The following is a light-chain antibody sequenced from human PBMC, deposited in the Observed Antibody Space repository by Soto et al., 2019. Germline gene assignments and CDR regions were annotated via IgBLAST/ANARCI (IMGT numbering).Light chain of an antibody. J-gene: IGLJ1*01. V-gene: IGLV1-51*01. CDR3: GSWDSSLSAYV. Sequence: SVLTRPPSGSAAPGQKVTISCSGSSSNIGDNSVSWYQQLPGTVPKLIIYDDNKRPSGIPDRFSGSKSGTSATLGITGFQTGDEADYYCGSWDSSLSAYVFGTGTKATVL. CDR2: DDN. CDR1: SSNIGDNS.